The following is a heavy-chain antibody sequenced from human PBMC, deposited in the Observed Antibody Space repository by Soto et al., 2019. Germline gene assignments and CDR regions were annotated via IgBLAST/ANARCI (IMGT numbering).Heavy chain of an antibody. CDR2: ISYDGTNA. J-gene: IGHJ6*02. CDR3: AKDQTTMTTFFYNGLDV. D-gene: IGHD4-17*01. V-gene: IGHV3-30*18. CDR1: GFTFSSYG. Sequence: QVQLVESGGGVVQPGRSLRLSCAASGFTFSSYGMHWVRQAPGKGLEWVAVISYDGTNAHYADSVKGRFTFSRDNTKNTLSLQMDSLRPVDTAVYYCAKDQTTMTTFFYNGLDVWGRGTTVTVSS.